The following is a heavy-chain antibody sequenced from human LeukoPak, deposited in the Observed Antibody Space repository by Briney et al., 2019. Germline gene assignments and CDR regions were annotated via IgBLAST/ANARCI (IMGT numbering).Heavy chain of an antibody. J-gene: IGHJ4*02. Sequence: GGSLRLSCAGSGFTFSSYAMSWVRQAPGKGLEWVSSISSSSSYIYYADSVKGRFTISRDNAKNSLYLQMNSLRAEDTAVYYCARAVWDGTFDYWGQGTLVTVSS. CDR3: ARAVWDGTFDY. CDR1: GFTFSSYA. V-gene: IGHV3-21*01. CDR2: ISSSSSYI. D-gene: IGHD3-16*01.